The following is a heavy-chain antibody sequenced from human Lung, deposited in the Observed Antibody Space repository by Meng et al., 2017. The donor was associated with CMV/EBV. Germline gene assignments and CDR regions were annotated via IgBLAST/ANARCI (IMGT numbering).Heavy chain of an antibody. CDR2: FYYRGNS. CDR1: GGSINSYY. D-gene: IGHD2-21*01. Sequence: RGSGPGLVKPSETLSLTCTVSGGSINSYYWSWIRQPPGQGLEWLGYFYYRGNSNYNPSLKSRVTISVDTSKNLFSLNLTSVTAADAALYYCARGSYLAVEGWGLGTLVTVSS. J-gene: IGHJ4*02. CDR3: ARGSYLAVEG. V-gene: IGHV4-59*01.